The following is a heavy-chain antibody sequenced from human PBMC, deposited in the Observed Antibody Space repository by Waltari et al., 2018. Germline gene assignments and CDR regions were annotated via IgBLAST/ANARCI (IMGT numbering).Heavy chain of an antibody. V-gene: IGHV3-7*01. CDR2: IKQDGSEK. CDR1: GFTFSSYW. J-gene: IGHJ4*02. CDR3: AREGQIPHYVWGSYRPYYFDY. Sequence: EVQLVESGGGLVQPGGSLRLSCAASGFTFSSYWMSWVRQAPGKGLEWVANIKQDGSEKYYVDSVKGRFTISRDNAKNSLYLQMNSLRAEDTAVYYCAREGQIPHYVWGSYRPYYFDYWGQGTLVTVSS. D-gene: IGHD3-16*02.